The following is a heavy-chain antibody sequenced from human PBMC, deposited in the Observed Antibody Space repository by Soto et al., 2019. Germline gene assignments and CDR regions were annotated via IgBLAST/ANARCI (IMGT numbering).Heavy chain of an antibody. D-gene: IGHD5-18*01. CDR1: GFSLSDYW. V-gene: IGHV3-74*01. CDR3: ARGANGYYYFDY. Sequence: EVQLVESGGGLVQPGGSLRLSCAASGFSLSDYWMHWVRQAPGEGLVWLSRITRDGSSTNYADSVKGRFTISRDNAKNTLYLQVNSLRGEDTAVYYCARGANGYYYFDYGGQGTLVTVSS. CDR2: ITRDGSST. J-gene: IGHJ4*02.